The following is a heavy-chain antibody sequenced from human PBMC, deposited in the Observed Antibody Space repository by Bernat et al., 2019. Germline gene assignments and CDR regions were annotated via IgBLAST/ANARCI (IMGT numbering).Heavy chain of an antibody. CDR3: ARLNCSSTSCYSVRDYWYFDL. J-gene: IGHJ2*01. D-gene: IGHD2-2*01. CDR2: IYYSWST. CDR1: GGSISSSSYY. Sequence: QLQLQESGPGLVKPSETLSLTCTVSGGSISSSSYYWGWIRQPPGKGLEWIGSIYYSWSTYYNTSLKSRVTISVDTSKNPFSLKRSSVTAADTAVYYCARLNCSSTSCYSVRDYWYFDLWGRGTLVTVSS. V-gene: IGHV4-39*01.